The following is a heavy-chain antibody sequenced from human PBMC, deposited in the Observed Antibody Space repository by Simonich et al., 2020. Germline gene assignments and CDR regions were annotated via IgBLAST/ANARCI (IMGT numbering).Heavy chain of an antibody. Sequence: QVQLQQWGAGLLKPSETLSLTCAVYGGSFSGYYWSWFRPPPGKGLGWMGEINTSGSTNYNPSLKSRVTISVDTSKNQFSLKLSSLTAADTAVYYCARRANWNWYFDLWGRGTLVTVSS. CDR1: GGSFSGYY. J-gene: IGHJ2*01. V-gene: IGHV4-34*01. CDR2: INTSGST. D-gene: IGHD1-1*01. CDR3: ARRANWNWYFDL.